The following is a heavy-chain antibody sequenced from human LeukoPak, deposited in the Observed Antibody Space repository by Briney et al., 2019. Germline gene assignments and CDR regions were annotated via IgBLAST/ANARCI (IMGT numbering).Heavy chain of an antibody. V-gene: IGHV3-7*01. CDR1: AFTFSSSSSVWPFSPSW. Sequence: GGSVRLFYAASAFTFSSSSSVWPFSPSWMVWVRQAPGKGLEWVDNRKEDESVENYLDSMKGRFTISRDNAKNSLYLQMDSLTAEGTAVYYCARDAAYNRFDHWGQGALVTVSS. D-gene: IGHD1-1*01. CDR3: ARDAAYNRFDH. CDR2: RKEDESVE. J-gene: IGHJ4*02.